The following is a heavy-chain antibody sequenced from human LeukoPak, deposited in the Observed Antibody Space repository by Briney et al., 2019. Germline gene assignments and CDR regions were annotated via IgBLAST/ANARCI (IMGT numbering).Heavy chain of an antibody. CDR2: ISSSSSHI. V-gene: IGHV3-48*03. Sequence: GGSLRLSCAASGLTFDIYEMNWVRQAPGKGLEWVSYISSSSSHICYADSVKGRFTISRDNSKNTLYLQMNSLRAEDTAVYYCAKGGPAAIAWGQGTLVTVSS. CDR3: AKGGPAAIA. D-gene: IGHD2-2*01. J-gene: IGHJ4*02. CDR1: GLTFDIYE.